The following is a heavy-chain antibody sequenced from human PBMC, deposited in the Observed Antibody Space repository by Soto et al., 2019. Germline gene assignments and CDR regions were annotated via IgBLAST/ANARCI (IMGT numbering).Heavy chain of an antibody. CDR2: ITGSGTVT. CDR1: GFIFSTYA. D-gene: IGHD1-26*01. CDR3: ARESAYGGNPLAFDS. V-gene: IGHV3-23*01. J-gene: IGHJ4*02. Sequence: EGQVLESGGGLVQPGESLRLSCEASGFIFSTYAMSWVRQAPGKGLEWLSGITGSGTVTYYRDSVKGRFTISRDNSKNTLFLQLNRVRMDDTAMYYCARESAYGGNPLAFDSWGQGTLVTVSS.